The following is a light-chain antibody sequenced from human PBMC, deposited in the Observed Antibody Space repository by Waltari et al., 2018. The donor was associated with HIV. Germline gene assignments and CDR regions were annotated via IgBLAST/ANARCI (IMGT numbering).Light chain of an antibody. V-gene: IGLV2-14*01. CDR3: SSYTSGTTWV. CDR1: SSDIGGYNY. CDR2: EVS. Sequence: QSALTQPASVSGSPGQSITISCTGTSSDIGGYNYVSWHQHHPGRAPKLIIFEVSNRPSGVSNRFSGSKSVNTASLIISGLLAEDDADYYCSSYTSGTTWVFGGGTKLTVL. J-gene: IGLJ3*02.